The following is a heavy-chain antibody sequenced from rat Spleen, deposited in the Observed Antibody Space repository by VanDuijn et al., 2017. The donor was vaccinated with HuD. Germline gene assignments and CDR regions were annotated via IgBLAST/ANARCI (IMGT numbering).Heavy chain of an antibody. CDR2: IWNTGGT. CDR3: ARANFDY. J-gene: IGHJ2*01. Sequence: QVQLKESGPGLVQPSQTLSLTCTVSGFSLTSYNVHWVRQPPGKGLEWMGVIWNTGGTRYNSAVQSRLSISRDTSKSQVFLKMNSLQPEDTGTYYCARANFDYWGQGVKVTVSS. V-gene: IGHV2-41*01. CDR1: GFSLTSYN.